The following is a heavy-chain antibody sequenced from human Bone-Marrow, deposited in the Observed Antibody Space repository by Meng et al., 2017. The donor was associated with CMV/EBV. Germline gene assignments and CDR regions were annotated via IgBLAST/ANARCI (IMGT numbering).Heavy chain of an antibody. CDR1: GFTFSSYE. J-gene: IGHJ6*02. D-gene: IGHD3-3*01. V-gene: IGHV3-48*03. Sequence: GGSLRLSCAASGFTFSSYEMNWVRQAPGNGLEWVSYSSSSGSTIYYADSVKGRFSISRDNAKNSLYLQMNSLRAEDTAVYYCARDPFKDYDFWSGWPPYYYYGMDVWGQGTMVTVSS. CDR3: ARDPFKDYDFWSGWPPYYYYGMDV. CDR2: SSSSGSTI.